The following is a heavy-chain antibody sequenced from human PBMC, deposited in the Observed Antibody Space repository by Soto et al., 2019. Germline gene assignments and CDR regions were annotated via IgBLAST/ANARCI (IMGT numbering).Heavy chain of an antibody. CDR3: ARESQSSGWSWFDY. CDR2: INPSGGST. D-gene: IGHD6-19*01. Sequence: QVQLVQSGAEVKKPGASVKVSCKASGYTFTNYYIHWVRQAPGQGLEWTGMINPSGGSTSYTRRFQGRVTLTRDTSTSTVYMELSSLRSEDTAVYYCARESQSSGWSWFDYWGQGTLVTVSS. J-gene: IGHJ4*02. V-gene: IGHV1-46*01. CDR1: GYTFTNYY.